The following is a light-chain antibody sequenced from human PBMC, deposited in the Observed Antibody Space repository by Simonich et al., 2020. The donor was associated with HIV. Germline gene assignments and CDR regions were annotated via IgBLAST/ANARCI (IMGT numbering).Light chain of an antibody. Sequence: EIVMTQSPGTLSVSSGERATLSCRASQSVNSNLAWYQQKPGQAPRLLIYGASTRATGIPARFSGSESGTEFTLTISSLQSEDFAVYYCQQYNNWHPYTFGQGTKLEIK. CDR1: QSVNSN. V-gene: IGKV3-15*01. J-gene: IGKJ2*01. CDR3: QQYNNWHPYT. CDR2: GAS.